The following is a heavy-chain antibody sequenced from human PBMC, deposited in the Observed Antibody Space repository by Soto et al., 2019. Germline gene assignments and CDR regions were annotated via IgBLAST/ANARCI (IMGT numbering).Heavy chain of an antibody. J-gene: IGHJ6*03. Sequence: PGESLKISCKGSGYSFTSYWIGWVRQMPGKGLEWMGIIYPGDSDTRYSPSFQGQVTISADKSISTAYLQWSSLKASDTAMYYCARRSGWYKTRPLSYYYYMDVWGKGTTVTVSS. D-gene: IGHD6-19*01. CDR3: ARRSGWYKTRPLSYYYYMDV. CDR1: GYSFTSYW. CDR2: IYPGDSDT. V-gene: IGHV5-51*01.